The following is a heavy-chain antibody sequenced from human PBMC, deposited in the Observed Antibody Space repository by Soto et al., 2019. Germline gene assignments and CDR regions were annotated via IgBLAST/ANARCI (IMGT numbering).Heavy chain of an antibody. J-gene: IGHJ6*02. V-gene: IGHV1-58*01. CDR1: GFTFTSSA. CDR3: AADFHYSVPAARRGTGYYYYGMDV. Sequence: SVKVSCKASGFTFTSSAVQWVRQARGQRLEWIGWIVVGSGNTNYAQKFQERVTITRDMSTSTAYMELSSLRSEDTAVYYCAADFHYSVPAARRGTGYYYYGMDVWGQGTTVTVSS. CDR2: IVVGSGNT. D-gene: IGHD2-2*01.